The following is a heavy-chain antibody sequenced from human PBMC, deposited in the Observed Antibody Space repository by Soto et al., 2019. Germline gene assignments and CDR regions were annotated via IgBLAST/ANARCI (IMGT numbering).Heavy chain of an antibody. CDR3: ARVWGYCSGGSCYSRPKYYYYGMDV. V-gene: IGHV3-30-3*01. D-gene: IGHD2-15*01. Sequence: VGSLRLSCAASGFTFSSYAMHWVRQAPGKGLEWVAVISYDGSNKYYADSVKGRFTISRDNSKNTLYLQMNSLRAEDTAVYYCARVWGYCSGGSCYSRPKYYYYGMDVWGQGTTVTVSS. CDR1: GFTFSSYA. CDR2: ISYDGSNK. J-gene: IGHJ6*02.